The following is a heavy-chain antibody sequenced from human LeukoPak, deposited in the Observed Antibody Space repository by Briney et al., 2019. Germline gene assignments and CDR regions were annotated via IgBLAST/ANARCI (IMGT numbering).Heavy chain of an antibody. CDR2: ISGSGGST. Sequence: PGGSLRLSCAASGFTFSSYAMSWVRKAPGKGLEWVSAISGSGGSTYYADSVKGRFTISRDNSKNTLYLQMNSLRAEDTAVYYCAKSLDFWSGYYLDFDYWGQGTLVTVSS. CDR1: GFTFSSYA. D-gene: IGHD3-3*01. V-gene: IGHV3-23*01. CDR3: AKSLDFWSGYYLDFDY. J-gene: IGHJ4*02.